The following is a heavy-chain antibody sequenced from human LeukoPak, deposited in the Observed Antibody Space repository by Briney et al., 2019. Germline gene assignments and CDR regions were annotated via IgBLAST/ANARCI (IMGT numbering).Heavy chain of an antibody. D-gene: IGHD2-15*01. CDR2: IDPNSGAS. V-gene: IGHV1-2*02. CDR3: ARDADCSGGNCLEYFRH. J-gene: IGHJ1*01. Sequence: ASVKVSCKTSGYTFTGHYLHWVRQAPGQGLEWMGWIDPNSGASSLVQRFQVRVTLTRDVSISTVYMELSSLTYDDTAVYFCARDADCSGGNCLEYFRHWGQGTLVTVSS. CDR1: GYTFTGHY.